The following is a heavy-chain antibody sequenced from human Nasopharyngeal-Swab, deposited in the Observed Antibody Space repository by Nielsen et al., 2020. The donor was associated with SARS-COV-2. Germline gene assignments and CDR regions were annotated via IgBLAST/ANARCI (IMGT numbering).Heavy chain of an antibody. CDR1: GYTFTSYG. D-gene: IGHD3-3*01. J-gene: IGHJ6*02. V-gene: IGHV1-18*01. CDR2: ISAYNGNT. Sequence: ASVKVSCKASGYTFTSYGISWVRQAPGQGLEGMGWISAYNGNTNYAQKLQGRVTMTTDTSTSTAYMELRSLRSDDTAVYYCARTSPWGYDFWSGYYYYYGMDVWGQGTTVTVSS. CDR3: ARTSPWGYDFWSGYYYYYGMDV.